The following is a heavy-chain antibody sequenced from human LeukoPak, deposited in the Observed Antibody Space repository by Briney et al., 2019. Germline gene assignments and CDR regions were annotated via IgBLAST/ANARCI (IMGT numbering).Heavy chain of an antibody. J-gene: IGHJ4*02. CDR1: GFTFSSYS. Sequence: PGGSLRLSCAASGFTFSSYSMNWVRQAPGKGLEWVSYISSSSSTIYYADSVKGRFTISRDNAKNSLYLQMNSLRDEDTAVYYRARLSIQLWLRDYFDYWGQGTLVTVSS. D-gene: IGHD5-18*01. CDR2: ISSSSSTI. CDR3: ARLSIQLWLRDYFDY. V-gene: IGHV3-48*02.